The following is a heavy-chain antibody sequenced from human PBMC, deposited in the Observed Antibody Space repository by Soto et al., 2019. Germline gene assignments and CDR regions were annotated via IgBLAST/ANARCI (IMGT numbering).Heavy chain of an antibody. CDR3: ARDPHTMTTHDAFDI. CDR1: GGSISSGGYY. J-gene: IGHJ3*02. D-gene: IGHD4-17*01. CDR2: IYYSGST. Sequence: QVQLQESGPGLVKPSQTLSLTCTVSGGSISSGGYYWSWIRQHPGKGLEWIGYIYYSGSTYYNPSLTSRVTIAVDTSKNQFSLKLSSVTAADTAVYYCARDPHTMTTHDAFDIWGQGTMVTVSS. V-gene: IGHV4-31*03.